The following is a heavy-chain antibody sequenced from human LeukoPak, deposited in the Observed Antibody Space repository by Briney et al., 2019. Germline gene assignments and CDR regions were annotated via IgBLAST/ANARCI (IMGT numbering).Heavy chain of an antibody. CDR3: ARETHYYVSSGYRPIGY. D-gene: IGHD3-22*01. CDR1: GGTFSSYA. Sequence: SVKVSCKASGGTFSSYAISWVRQAPGQGLEWMGRIIPIFGTANYAQKFQGRVTITTDESTSTAYMELSSLRSEDTAVYYCARETHYYVSSGYRPIGYWGQGTLVTVSS. V-gene: IGHV1-69*05. J-gene: IGHJ4*02. CDR2: IIPIFGTA.